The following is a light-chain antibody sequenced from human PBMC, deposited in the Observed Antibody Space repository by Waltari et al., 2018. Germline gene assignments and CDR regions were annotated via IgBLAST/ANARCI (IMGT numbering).Light chain of an antibody. CDR1: ALPKQY. CDR2: KDS. V-gene: IGLV3-25*03. J-gene: IGLJ2*01. Sequence: SYELTQPPSVSVSPGQTARITCSGDALPKQYAYWYQQKPGQAPVLVLYKDSERPAGIPERFSGSRSGTTVTLTISGVQAEDEADYYCQSADSSGTVVFGGGTKLTVL. CDR3: QSADSSGTVV.